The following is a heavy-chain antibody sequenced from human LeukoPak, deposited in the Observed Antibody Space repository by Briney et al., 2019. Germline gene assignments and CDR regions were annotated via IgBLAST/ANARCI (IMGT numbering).Heavy chain of an antibody. CDR3: ARSITMLRGAHDAFDF. D-gene: IGHD3-10*01. V-gene: IGHV1-18*01. CDR1: GYTFTSYG. Sequence: ASVKVSCKPSGYTFTSYGVSWVRQAPGQGLEWMGWISPYNGNTNYAQKIQGRVTMTTDTSTSTAYMELRSLRSDDTAVYYCARSITMLRGAHDAFDFWGQGTMVTVSS. CDR2: ISPYNGNT. J-gene: IGHJ3*01.